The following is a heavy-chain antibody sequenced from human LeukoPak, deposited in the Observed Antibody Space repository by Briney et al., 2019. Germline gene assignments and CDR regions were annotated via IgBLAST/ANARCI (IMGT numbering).Heavy chain of an antibody. CDR2: IAGDESQK. CDR3: AKEFR. J-gene: IGHJ4*02. Sequence: GGSLRLSCVASGFSFTSSWMTWVRQAPGKGLEWVANIAGDESQKRYMDSVKGRFTISRDNAKNSLYLQLNSLRAEDTAVYYCAKEFRWGQGTLVTVSS. CDR1: GFSFTSSW. V-gene: IGHV3-7*03.